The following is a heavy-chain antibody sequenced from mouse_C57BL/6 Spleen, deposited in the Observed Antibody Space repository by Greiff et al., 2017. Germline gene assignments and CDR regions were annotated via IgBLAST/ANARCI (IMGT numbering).Heavy chain of an antibody. D-gene: IGHD1-3*01. CDR3: ARYIDRVSSDY. V-gene: IGHV1-52*01. J-gene: IGHJ2*01. CDR1: GYTFTSYW. CDR2: IDPSDSET. Sequence: QVQLQQPGAELVRPGSSVKLSCKASGYTFTSYWMHWVKQRPIQGLEWIGNIDPSDSETHYNQKFKDKATLTVDKSSSTAYMQLSSLTSADSAVYDYARYIDRVSSDYCGEGTPLTDSP.